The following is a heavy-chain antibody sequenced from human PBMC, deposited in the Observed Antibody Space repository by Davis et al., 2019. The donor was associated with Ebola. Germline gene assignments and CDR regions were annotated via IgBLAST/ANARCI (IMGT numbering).Heavy chain of an antibody. CDR3: AKVGYYDFWSGSPLFDY. D-gene: IGHD3-3*01. Sequence: GGSLRLSCAASGFTFSSYAMSWVRQAPGKGLEWVSAISGSGGSTYYADSVKGRFTISRDNSKNTLYLQMNSLRAEDTAVYYCAKVGYYDFWSGSPLFDYWGQGTLVTVFS. J-gene: IGHJ4*02. V-gene: IGHV3-23*01. CDR1: GFTFSSYA. CDR2: ISGSGGST.